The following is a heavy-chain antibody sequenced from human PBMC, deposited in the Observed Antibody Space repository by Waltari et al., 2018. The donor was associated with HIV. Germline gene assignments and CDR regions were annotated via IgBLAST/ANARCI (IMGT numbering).Heavy chain of an antibody. V-gene: IGHV1-24*01. CDR3: ATGGGATSIQLYDLDV. CDR2: FDPEDDET. Sequence: QVQLIQSGAEVKKPGASVKVSCKVFGYTLTELSMHWVRQAPGKGLEWMGGFDPEDDETIYAQKFQGRGTMTEDTSTDSAYMELSSLTSEDTAVYDCATGGGATSIQLYDLDVWGQGTTVTVSS. D-gene: IGHD1-1*01. CDR1: GYTLTELS. J-gene: IGHJ6*02.